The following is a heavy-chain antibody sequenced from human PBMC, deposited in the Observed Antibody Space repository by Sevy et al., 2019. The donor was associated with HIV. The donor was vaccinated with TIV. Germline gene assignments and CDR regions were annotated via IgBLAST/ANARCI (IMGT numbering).Heavy chain of an antibody. CDR2: LIGGGSRT. V-gene: IGHV3-23*01. D-gene: IGHD2-8*02. Sequence: GGSLRLSCAASGFPFSNYAMNWVRQAPGKGLEWVSTLIGGGSRTYYADSVTGRFIISRDNSRNTLYLKMNSLRAEDTAIYYCAKRRVQSGLSGGGANFGMDVCGRGTTVTVSS. CDR1: GFPFSNYA. J-gene: IGHJ6*02. CDR3: AKRRVQSGLSGGGANFGMDV.